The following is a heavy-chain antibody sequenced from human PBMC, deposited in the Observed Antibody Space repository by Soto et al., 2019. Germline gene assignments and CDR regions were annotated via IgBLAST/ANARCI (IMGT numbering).Heavy chain of an antibody. CDR3: ARESTTVTVDAFDI. Sequence: ASVKVSCKGSGYNFNSQSINWLRQAPGKGLECMGGFDPEDGETIYAQKFQGRVTMTVDTSTDTAYMELSSLRSEDTAVYYCARESTTVTVDAFDIWGQGTMVT. D-gene: IGHD4-17*01. J-gene: IGHJ3*02. V-gene: IGHV1-24*01. CDR2: FDPEDGET. CDR1: GYNFNSQS.